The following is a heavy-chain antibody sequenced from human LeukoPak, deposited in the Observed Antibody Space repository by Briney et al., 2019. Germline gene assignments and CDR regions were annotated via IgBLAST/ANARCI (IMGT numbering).Heavy chain of an antibody. CDR1: GFTFSSYD. J-gene: IGHJ4*02. Sequence: GGSLRLSCAACGFTFSSYDMHWVRQATGKGLERVLAIATAGDTYYPGSVKGQFTISRVNAKDSLYLQMNSLRAGDAAVYYCARVLPPNYDHVWGSYRPTCFDYWGQGTLVTVSS. CDR3: ARVLPPNYDHVWGSYRPTCFDY. V-gene: IGHV3-13*03. D-gene: IGHD3-16*02. CDR2: IATAGDT.